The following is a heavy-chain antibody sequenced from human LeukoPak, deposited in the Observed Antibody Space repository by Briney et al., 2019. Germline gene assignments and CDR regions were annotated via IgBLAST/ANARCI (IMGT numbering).Heavy chain of an antibody. CDR1: GYTFTSYY. J-gene: IGHJ4*02. D-gene: IGHD6-19*01. Sequence: VASVKVSCKASGYTFTSYYMHWVRQAPGKGLEWMGIINPSGGSTSYAQKFQGRVTMTRDTSTSTVYMELSSLRSGDTAVYYCAREDSSGWYVFDYWGQGTLVTVSS. CDR2: INPSGGST. CDR3: AREDSSGWYVFDY. V-gene: IGHV1-46*01.